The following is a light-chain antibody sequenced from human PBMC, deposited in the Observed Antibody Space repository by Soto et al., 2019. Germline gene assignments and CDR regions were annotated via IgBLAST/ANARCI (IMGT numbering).Light chain of an antibody. CDR1: QDLDKW. CDR2: KSS. J-gene: IGKJ1*01. CDR3: QQSSSYWT. Sequence: ILMSQSPSSLSASVGDRVTITCRASQDLDKWLAWYQQKPGKAPNLLIYKSSTSRKGAPSRFSGFACGTQYILTITDLQADDFATYNCQQSSSYWTFGQGTVVEIK. V-gene: IGKV1-5*01.